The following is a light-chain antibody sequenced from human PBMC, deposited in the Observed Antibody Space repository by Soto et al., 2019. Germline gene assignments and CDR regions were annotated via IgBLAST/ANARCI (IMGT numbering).Light chain of an antibody. CDR2: HTI. CDR1: TGAVTSYNY. Sequence: QTVVTQEPSLTVSPGGTVTLTCASSTGAVTSYNYASWFQQKPGQAPRTLIYHTINKHSWTPARFSGSLLGGKPALTLSGVQPEDEADYYCLLYYDGTQLGVFGGGTKLTVL. CDR3: LLYYDGTQLGV. V-gene: IGLV7-43*01. J-gene: IGLJ2*01.